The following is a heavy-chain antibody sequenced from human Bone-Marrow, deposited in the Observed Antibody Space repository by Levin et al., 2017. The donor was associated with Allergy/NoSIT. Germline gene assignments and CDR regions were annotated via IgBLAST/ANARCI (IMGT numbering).Heavy chain of an antibody. Sequence: GGSLRLSCAASGFTFSSLWMSWVRQVPGKGLEWAANIRQDGSEKNYADSVRGRFTISRDNAKNSLYLQMNSLRAEDTAVYYCVRDQTLSLGSRWFDALDLWGQGTVVTVSS. D-gene: IGHD4-23*01. CDR2: IRQDGSEK. CDR3: VRDQTLSLGSRWFDALDL. CDR1: GFTFSSLW. V-gene: IGHV3-7*04. J-gene: IGHJ3*01.